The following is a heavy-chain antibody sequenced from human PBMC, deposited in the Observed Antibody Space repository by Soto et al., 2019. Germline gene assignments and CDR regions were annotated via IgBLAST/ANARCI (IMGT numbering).Heavy chain of an antibody. J-gene: IGHJ6*02. V-gene: IGHV3-7*01. CDR1: GFTFNSYW. D-gene: IGHD1-7*01. CDR3: ARHELSYNYGMDV. CDR2: IKEDGSDK. Sequence: GGSLRLSCAASGFTFNSYWMSWVRQAPGKGLEWVANIKEDGSDKYYVDSVKGRFTISRDNARNSLYLQMNSLRAEDTAVYYCARHELSYNYGMDVWGQGTTVTVSS.